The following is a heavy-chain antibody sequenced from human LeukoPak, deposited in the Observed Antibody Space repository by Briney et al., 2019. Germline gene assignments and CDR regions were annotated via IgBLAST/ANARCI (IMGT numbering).Heavy chain of an antibody. CDR3: ARGWLVGATGPIPPN. CDR2: ISPSGSTI. J-gene: IGHJ4*02. V-gene: IGHV3-11*04. Sequence: AGGSLRLSCAASGFMFSDYYMSWIRQAPGKGLEWVSYISPSGSTIFYADSVKGRFTISRDNAKNSLFLQMNNLGVEDTAVYYCARGWLVGATGPIPPNWGQGTLVTVSS. CDR1: GFMFSDYY. D-gene: IGHD1-26*01.